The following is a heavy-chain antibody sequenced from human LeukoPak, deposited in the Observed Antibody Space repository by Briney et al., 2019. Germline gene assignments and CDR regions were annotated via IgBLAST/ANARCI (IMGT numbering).Heavy chain of an antibody. Sequence: SETLSLTCAVYGGSFSGYYWSWIRQPPGKGLEWIGEINHSGSTNYNPSLKSRVTISVDTSKNQFSLKLSSVTAADTAVYYCARAALLWFGELPNYYYYGMDAWGQGTTVTVSS. J-gene: IGHJ6*02. CDR2: INHSGST. V-gene: IGHV4-34*01. CDR3: ARAALLWFGELPNYYYYGMDA. D-gene: IGHD3-10*01. CDR1: GGSFSGYY.